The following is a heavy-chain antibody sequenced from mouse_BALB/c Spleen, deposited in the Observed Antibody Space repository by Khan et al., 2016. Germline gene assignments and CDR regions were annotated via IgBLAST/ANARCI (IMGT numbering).Heavy chain of an antibody. J-gene: IGHJ4*01. CDR2: IYPGDGRN. Sequence: VQLQESGPELVKPGTLVKISCKASGYTFTSYDINWVKQRPGQGLEWIGWIYPGDGRNKYNEKFKGKATLTADKSSSTAYMQLSSLTSENSAVXFCASSGDNGRDYGLYNWGQGTSLTVSS. D-gene: IGHD1-1*01. V-gene: IGHV1S56*01. CDR1: GYTFTSYD. CDR3: ASSGDNGRDYGLYN.